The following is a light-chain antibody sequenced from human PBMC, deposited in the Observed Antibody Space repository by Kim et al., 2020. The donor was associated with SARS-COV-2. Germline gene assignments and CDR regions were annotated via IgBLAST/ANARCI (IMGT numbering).Light chain of an antibody. J-gene: IGKJ2*01. CDR2: DAS. CDR3: QQYGSSPPYT. Sequence: SPGERATLSCRASQTVRSTYVAWYQQKPGQALRLLFYDASTRATGIPDRFSGSGSGTDFTLTISRLEPEDFAVYYCQQYGSSPPYTFGQGTKLEI. CDR1: QTVRSTY. V-gene: IGKV3-20*01.